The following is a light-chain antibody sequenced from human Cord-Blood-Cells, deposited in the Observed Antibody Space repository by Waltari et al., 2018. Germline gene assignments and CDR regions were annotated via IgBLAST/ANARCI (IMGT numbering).Light chain of an antibody. CDR1: QSVLYSSNNKNY. J-gene: IGKJ4*01. CDR2: WAS. Sequence: DIVMTQSPDYLAVSLGERATINCKSSQSVLYSSNNKNYLAWYQQKPGQPPKLLIYWASTRESGVPDRFSGSESVTDFTLTISSLQAEDVAVYYCQQYYSTPLTFGGGTKVEIK. CDR3: QQYYSTPLT. V-gene: IGKV4-1*01.